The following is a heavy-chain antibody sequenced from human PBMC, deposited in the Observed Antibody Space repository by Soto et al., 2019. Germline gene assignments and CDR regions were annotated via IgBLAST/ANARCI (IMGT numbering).Heavy chain of an antibody. Sequence: GWSLRLSCASSVFTFISYAMHWVRQAPGKGLEWVAVISYDGSNKYYADSVKGRFTISRDNSKNTLYLQMNSLKASDTAMYYCASPSRDGYPYGMDVWGQGTTVTVSS. D-gene: IGHD5-12*01. CDR3: ASPSRDGYPYGMDV. V-gene: IGHV3-30-3*01. J-gene: IGHJ6*02. CDR2: ISYDGSNK. CDR1: VFTFISYA.